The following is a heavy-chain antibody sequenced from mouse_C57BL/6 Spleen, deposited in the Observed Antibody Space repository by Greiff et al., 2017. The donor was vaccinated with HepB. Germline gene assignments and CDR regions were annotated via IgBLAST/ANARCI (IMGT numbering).Heavy chain of an antibody. Sequence: VQLQQSGAELARPGASVTLSCKASGYTFTSYGISWVRQRTGQGLEWIGEIYPRSGNIYYNEKFKGKATLTADKSSSTAYMELRSLTSEDSAVYFCARGRNYAMDYWGQGTSVTVSS. CDR3: ARGRNYAMDY. CDR1: GYTFTSYG. CDR2: IYPRSGNI. V-gene: IGHV1-81*01. J-gene: IGHJ4*01.